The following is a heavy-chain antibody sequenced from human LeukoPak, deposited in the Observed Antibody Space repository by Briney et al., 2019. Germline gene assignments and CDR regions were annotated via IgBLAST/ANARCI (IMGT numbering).Heavy chain of an antibody. Sequence: ASVTVSFTASGYTFTIYGISWVRQAPGQGLEWMGWISAYNGNTNYAQKLQGRVTMTTDTSTSTAYMELRSLRSDDTAVYYCARAIVGATDDAFDIWGQGTMVTVSS. D-gene: IGHD1-26*01. V-gene: IGHV1-18*01. CDR3: ARAIVGATDDAFDI. CDR2: ISAYNGNT. CDR1: GYTFTIYG. J-gene: IGHJ3*02.